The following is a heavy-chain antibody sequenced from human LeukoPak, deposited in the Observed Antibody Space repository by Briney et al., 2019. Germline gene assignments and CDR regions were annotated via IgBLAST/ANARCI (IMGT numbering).Heavy chain of an antibody. Sequence: GGSLRLSCAASGFTFSSYEMNWVRQAPGKGLEWVSSISSSSSYIYYADSVKGRFTISRDNAKNSLYLQMNSLRAEDTAVYYCAIYYDSSGYFIPPYYWGQGTLVTVSS. D-gene: IGHD3-22*01. V-gene: IGHV3-21*01. CDR2: ISSSSSYI. CDR1: GFTFSSYE. CDR3: AIYYDSSGYFIPPYY. J-gene: IGHJ4*02.